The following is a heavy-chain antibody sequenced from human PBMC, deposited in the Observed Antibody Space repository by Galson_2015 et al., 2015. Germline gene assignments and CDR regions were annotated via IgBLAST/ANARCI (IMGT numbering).Heavy chain of an antibody. D-gene: IGHD3-10*01. CDR3: ARERGYSYGFDY. Sequence: LRLSCAASGFSFPSYSMHWVRQAPGKGLEWVAVISYDGTNKYYADSVKGRFTISRDNSKNTLYLQMNSLRAEDTAIYYCARERGYSYGFDYWGQGTLVTVSS. CDR1: GFSFPSYS. J-gene: IGHJ4*02. CDR2: ISYDGTNK. V-gene: IGHV3-30*01.